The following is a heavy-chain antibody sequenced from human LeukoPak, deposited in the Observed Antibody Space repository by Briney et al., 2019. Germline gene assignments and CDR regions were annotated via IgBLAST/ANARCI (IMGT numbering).Heavy chain of an antibody. CDR3: AAQGYCSGGSCSSLYWYFDL. CDR1: GYTLSELS. Sequence: GASVKVSCKVSGYTLSELSMHWVRQAPGKGLEWMGSFDPEDGETIYAQKFQERVTITRDMSTSTAYMELSSLRSEDTAVYYCAAQGYCSGGSCSSLYWYFDLWGRGTLVTVSS. J-gene: IGHJ2*01. D-gene: IGHD2-15*01. CDR2: FDPEDGET. V-gene: IGHV1-24*01.